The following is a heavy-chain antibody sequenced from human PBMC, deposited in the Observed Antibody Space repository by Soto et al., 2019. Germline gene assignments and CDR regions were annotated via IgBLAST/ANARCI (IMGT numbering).Heavy chain of an antibody. CDR2: ISSSSSYI. Sequence: EVQLVESGGGLVKPGGSLRLSCAASGFTFSSYSMNWVRQAPGKGLEWVSSISSSSSYIYYADSVKDRFTISRDNAKNSLYLQMNSLRAEDTAVYYCARHPSTITGIYWGQGTLVTVSS. D-gene: IGHD1-20*01. CDR1: GFTFSSYS. J-gene: IGHJ4*02. V-gene: IGHV3-21*01. CDR3: ARHPSTITGIY.